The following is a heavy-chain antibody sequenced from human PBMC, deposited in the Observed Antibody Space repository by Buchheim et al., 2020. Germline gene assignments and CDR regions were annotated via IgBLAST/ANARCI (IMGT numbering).Heavy chain of an antibody. V-gene: IGHV4-4*02. CDR1: GDSVSNDNW. CDR2: IYHTGDT. CDR3: VRNGWYSIDY. D-gene: IGHD6-19*01. Sequence: QVQMQESGPGLVKPSGTLSLTCTVSGDSVSNDNWWSWVRQSPEKGLEWIGEIYHTGDTNYNPSLKSRVTISVANSKNQFSLNLNSVTAADTAVYFCVRNGWYSIDYWGQGTL. J-gene: IGHJ4*02.